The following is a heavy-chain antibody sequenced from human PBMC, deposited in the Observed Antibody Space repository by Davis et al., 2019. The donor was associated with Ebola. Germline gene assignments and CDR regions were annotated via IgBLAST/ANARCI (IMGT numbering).Heavy chain of an antibody. D-gene: IGHD4-11*01. Sequence: GGSLRLSCAASGFTFSSYAMSWVRQAPGKGLEWVSAISGSGGNTNFADSVKGRFTISRDNSKNTLYLQMNSLRAEDTAVYYCARGTTVTTDPHYYYMDVWGKGTTVTVSS. CDR2: ISGSGGNT. V-gene: IGHV3-23*01. CDR3: ARGTTVTTDPHYYYMDV. J-gene: IGHJ6*03. CDR1: GFTFSSYA.